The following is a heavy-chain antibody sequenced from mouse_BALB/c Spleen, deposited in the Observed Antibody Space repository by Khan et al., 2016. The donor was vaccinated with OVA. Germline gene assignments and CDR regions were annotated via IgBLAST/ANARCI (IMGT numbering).Heavy chain of an antibody. Sequence: LVESGPELKKPGETVKISCKASGFTFTNYGMNWVKQAPGKDLKWMGWINTYTGEPTYGDDFKGRFVLSLETSASTAYLQISNLINEDMATYFCARISSNWYSDFWGAGTTVTVSS. J-gene: IGHJ1*01. CDR1: GFTFTNYG. V-gene: IGHV9-1*02. CDR3: ARISSNWYSDF. CDR2: INTYTGEP.